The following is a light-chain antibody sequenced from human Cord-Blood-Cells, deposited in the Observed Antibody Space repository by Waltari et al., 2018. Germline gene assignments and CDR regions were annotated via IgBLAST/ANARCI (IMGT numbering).Light chain of an antibody. CDR2: QDS. CDR3: QAWDSSTVV. J-gene: IGLJ2*01. Sequence: SYDLTPPPSVSVSPGQTPNITCSRDKLGEQYACWYQQKPGQSPVLVIDQDSKRPSGIPERFSGSNSGNTATLTISGTQAMEEADYYCQAWDSSTVVFGGGTKLTVL. CDR1: KLGEQY. V-gene: IGLV3-1*01.